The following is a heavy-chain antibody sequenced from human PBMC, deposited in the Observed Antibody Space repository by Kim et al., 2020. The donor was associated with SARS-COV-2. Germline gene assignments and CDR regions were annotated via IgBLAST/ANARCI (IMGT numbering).Heavy chain of an antibody. Sequence: ADSVKGRFTISRDNAKNSMYLQMNSLRAEDTALYYCAKDIFSIAVAAPGYWGQGTLVTVS. V-gene: IGHV3-9*01. D-gene: IGHD6-19*01. CDR3: AKDIFSIAVAAPGY. J-gene: IGHJ4*02.